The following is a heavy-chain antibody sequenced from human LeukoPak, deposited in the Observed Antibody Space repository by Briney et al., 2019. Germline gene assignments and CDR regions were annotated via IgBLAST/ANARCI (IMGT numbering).Heavy chain of an antibody. CDR1: GGSISSGSYY. V-gene: IGHV4-61*02. CDR3: ASGTGSWSAAGGFDP. J-gene: IGHJ5*02. Sequence: SSETLSLTCTVSGGSISSGSYYWSWIRQPAGKGLEWIGRIYTSGSTNYNPSLKSRVTISVDTSKNQFSLKLSSVTAADTAVYYCASGTGSWSAAGGFDPWGQGTLVTVSS. D-gene: IGHD6-13*01. CDR2: IYTSGST.